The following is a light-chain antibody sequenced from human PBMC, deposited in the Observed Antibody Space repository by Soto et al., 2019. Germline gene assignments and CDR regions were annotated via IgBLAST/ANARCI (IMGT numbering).Light chain of an antibody. CDR2: GAS. J-gene: IGKJ2*01. CDR3: QQYNNWPPYT. CDR1: QSVSSN. V-gene: IGKV3-15*01. Sequence: EIVMTQSPATLSVSPGERATLSCRASQSVSSNLAWYQQKPGQAPRLLIYGASTRATVIPARFSGSGSGTEFTLTISSLQSEDFAVYYCQQYNNWPPYTFGQGNKLEIK.